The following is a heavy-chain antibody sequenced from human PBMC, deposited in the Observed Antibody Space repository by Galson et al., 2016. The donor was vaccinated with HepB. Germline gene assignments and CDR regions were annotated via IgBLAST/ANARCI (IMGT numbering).Heavy chain of an antibody. D-gene: IGHD2-15*01. CDR2: INAGNGNT. J-gene: IGHJ5*02. CDR3: ARGVIGYCSGGSCYWFDP. CDR1: GYTFTSYA. Sequence: SVKVSCKASGYTFTSYALHWVRQAPGQRLEWMGWINAGNGNTKYSQKFQGRVTITRDTSASTAYMELSSLGSEDTAVYYCARGVIGYCSGGSCYWFDPWGQGTLVTVSS. V-gene: IGHV1-3*01.